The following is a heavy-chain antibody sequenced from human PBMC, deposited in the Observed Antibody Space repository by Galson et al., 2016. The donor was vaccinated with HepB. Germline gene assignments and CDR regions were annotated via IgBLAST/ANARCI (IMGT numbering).Heavy chain of an antibody. CDR3: ARGSSSGFLNWFDP. CDR1: GYTFTSYG. CDR2: ISAYNGNT. D-gene: IGHD3-22*01. V-gene: IGHV1-18*01. J-gene: IGHJ5*02. Sequence: SVKVSCKASGYTFTSYGISWVRQAPGQGLEWMGWISAYNGNTNYAQKFQGRVTMTTDTSTSTAYMELRSLRSDDTAAYYCARGSSSGFLNWFDPWGQGTLVTVSS.